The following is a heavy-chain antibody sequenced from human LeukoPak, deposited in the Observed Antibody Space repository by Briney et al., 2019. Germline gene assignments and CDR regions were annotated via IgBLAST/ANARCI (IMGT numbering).Heavy chain of an antibody. CDR1: GFTFSTFG. Sequence: GGSLRLSCAASGFTFSTFGMSWVRQAPGKGLEWVSTFGGTGAGIYYADSVKGRFTVSRDNSKNTLYLQMNSLRGEDTAIYYCAKSGPYFYGSWGQGTLVTVSS. D-gene: IGHD2/OR15-2a*01. J-gene: IGHJ5*02. CDR2: FGGTGAGI. CDR3: AKSGPYFYGS. V-gene: IGHV3-23*01.